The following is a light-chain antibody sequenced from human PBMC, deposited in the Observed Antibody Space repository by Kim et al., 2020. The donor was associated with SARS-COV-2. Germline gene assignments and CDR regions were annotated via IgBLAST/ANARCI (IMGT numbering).Light chain of an antibody. Sequence: QLVLTQSPSASASLGASVKLTCTLSRGHSSYAIAWHQQQPEKGPRFLMKVDSYGSHSKGDGIPDCFSGSSSGAERYLTISSLQSEDEADYYCQTWDTGIRVFGGGTELTVL. CDR1: RGHSSYA. CDR3: QTWDTGIRV. V-gene: IGLV4-69*01. CDR2: VDSYGSH. J-gene: IGLJ3*02.